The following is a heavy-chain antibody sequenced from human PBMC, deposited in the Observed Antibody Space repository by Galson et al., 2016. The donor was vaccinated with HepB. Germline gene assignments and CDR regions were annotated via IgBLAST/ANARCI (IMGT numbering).Heavy chain of an antibody. D-gene: IGHD2-2*01. V-gene: IGHV1-18*01. J-gene: IGHJ5*02. CDR1: GYTFTSHD. CDR3: ARASTAWSNWFDP. Sequence: SCKASGYTFTSHDLSWVRQAPGQGLEWMGWISAYNGNTNYAQKLQGRVTMTTDKSTSTAYMELRSLSSDDTAVYYCARASTAWSNWFDPWGQGTLVTVSP. CDR2: ISAYNGNT.